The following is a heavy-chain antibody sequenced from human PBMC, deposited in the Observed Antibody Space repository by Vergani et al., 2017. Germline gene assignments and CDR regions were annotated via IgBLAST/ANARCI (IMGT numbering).Heavy chain of an antibody. J-gene: IGHJ6*02. Sequence: EVQLVESGGGLVKPGGSLRLSCAASGFTFSSYSMNWVRQAPGKGLEWVSSISSSGGSTYYADSVKGRFTISRDNSKNTLYLQMNSLRAEDTAVYYCAREDWNYGPYYYYGMDVWGQGTTV. CDR3: AREDWNYGPYYYYGMDV. V-gene: IGHV3-21*01. CDR1: GFTFSSYS. D-gene: IGHD1-7*01. CDR2: ISSSGGST.